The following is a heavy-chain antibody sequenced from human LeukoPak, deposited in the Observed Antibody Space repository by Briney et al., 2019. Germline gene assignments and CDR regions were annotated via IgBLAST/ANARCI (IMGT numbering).Heavy chain of an antibody. CDR2: IIPILGIA. V-gene: IGHV1-69*04. CDR3: ARGNIVVALANWFYP. D-gene: IGHD2-2*01. Sequence: ASVKVSCKACGYTFTGYYMQWVRQAPGQGLEWMGRIIPILGIANYAQKFQGRVTITADKSTSTAYMELSSLRSEDTAVYYCARGNIVVALANWFYPWGQGTLVTVSS. CDR1: GYTFTGYY. J-gene: IGHJ5*02.